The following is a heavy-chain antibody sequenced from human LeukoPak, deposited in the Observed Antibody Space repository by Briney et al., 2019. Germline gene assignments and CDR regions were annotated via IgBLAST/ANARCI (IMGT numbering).Heavy chain of an antibody. V-gene: IGHV5-51*01. CDR3: ARQKDGYNWGDYFDY. J-gene: IGHJ4*02. CDR2: IYPGDSDT. D-gene: IGHD5-24*01. CDR1: GYSFTSYW. Sequence: GESLKISCKGSGYSFTSYWIGWVRQMPGKGLEWMGIIYPGDSDTRYSPSFQGQVTISADKSISTAYLQWSSLKASGTAMYYCARQKDGYNWGDYFDYWGQGTLVTVSS.